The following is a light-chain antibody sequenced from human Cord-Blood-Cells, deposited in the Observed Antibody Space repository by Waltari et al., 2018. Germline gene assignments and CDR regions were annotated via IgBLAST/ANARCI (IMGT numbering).Light chain of an antibody. CDR1: SSHLGSNT. CDR2: SNN. J-gene: IGLJ3*02. CDR3: AAWDDSLNGWV. V-gene: IGLV1-44*01. Sequence: QSVLTQPPSASGTPGQRVTIPCSGSSSHLGSNTVNWYQQLPGTAPKLLIYSNNQRPSGVTDRFSGSKSGTSASLAISGLQSEDEADYYCAAWDDSLNGWVFGGGTKLTVL.